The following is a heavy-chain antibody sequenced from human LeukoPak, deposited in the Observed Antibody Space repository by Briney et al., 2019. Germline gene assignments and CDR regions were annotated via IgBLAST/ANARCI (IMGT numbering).Heavy chain of an antibody. CDR3: ARDPFSGYDY. V-gene: IGHV3-21*01. Sequence: GGSLRLSRAASGFTFSSYSMNWVRQAPGKGLEWVSSISSSSSYIYYADSVKGRFTISRDNAKNSLYLQMNSLRAEDTAVYYCARDPFSGYDYWGQGTLVTVSS. D-gene: IGHD3-22*01. CDR2: ISSSSSYI. J-gene: IGHJ4*02. CDR1: GFTFSSYS.